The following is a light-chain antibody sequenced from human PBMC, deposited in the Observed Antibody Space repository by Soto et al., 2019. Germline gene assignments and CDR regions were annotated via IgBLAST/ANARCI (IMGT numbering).Light chain of an antibody. V-gene: IGKV3-11*01. CDR2: DAS. CDR1: QNVSSY. CDR3: QQRSNWPPT. J-gene: IGKJ1*01. Sequence: EIVLTQSPATLSLSPGERATLSCRASQNVSSYLAWYQQKPGQAPRLLIYDASNRATGIPARFSGSGSGTDFTLTVSSLETEDFAVYYCQQRSNWPPTFGQGTKVEIK.